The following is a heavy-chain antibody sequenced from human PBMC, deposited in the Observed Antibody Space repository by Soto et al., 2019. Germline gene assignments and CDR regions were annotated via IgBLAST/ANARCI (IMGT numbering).Heavy chain of an antibody. Sequence: QVQLQESGPGLVKPSQTLSLTCTVSGGSINSGGYYWSWIRQHPGKGLQWSGYIFYRGSTYYNPSLKSRVTLSVDMSKNQFSLKLSSVTAADTAVYYCARVCGSGSPFDNWGQGTLVTVSS. CDR3: ARVCGSGSPFDN. CDR2: IFYRGST. J-gene: IGHJ4*02. D-gene: IGHD3-10*01. V-gene: IGHV4-31*03. CDR1: GGSINSGGYY.